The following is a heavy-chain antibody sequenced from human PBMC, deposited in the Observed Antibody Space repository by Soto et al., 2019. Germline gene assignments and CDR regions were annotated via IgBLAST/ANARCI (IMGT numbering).Heavy chain of an antibody. CDR3: ASDQAAAGTSCSGPFYYYYGMDV. CDR1: GYTFTGYY. CDR2: INPNSGGT. V-gene: IGHV1-2*02. J-gene: IGHJ6*02. D-gene: IGHD6-13*01. Sequence: QVQLVQSGAEVKKPGASVKVSCKASGYTFTGYYMHWVRQAPGQGLEVMGWINPNSGGTNYAQKFQGVGIMTRDTSISTAYMELSRLRSDDTAVYYCASDQAAAGTSCSGPFYYYYGMDVWGRGTTVTVSS.